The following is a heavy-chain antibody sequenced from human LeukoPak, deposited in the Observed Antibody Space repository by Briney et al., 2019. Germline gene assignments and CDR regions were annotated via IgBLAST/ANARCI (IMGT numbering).Heavy chain of an antibody. D-gene: IGHD3-10*01. CDR3: ASHYGPGPV. CDR2: IQPKSGNI. Sequence: GASEKVSCKASGYTFNDHHIHWVRQAPGQGLEWMGRIQPKSGNIDYAQKFQGRATITRDTSITTGYMELTSLIFDDTAVYYCASHYGPGPVWGQGTLVTVS. V-gene: IGHV1-2*06. J-gene: IGHJ4*02. CDR1: GYTFNDHH.